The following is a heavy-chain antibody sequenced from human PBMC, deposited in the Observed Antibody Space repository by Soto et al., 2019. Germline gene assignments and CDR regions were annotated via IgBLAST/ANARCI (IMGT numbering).Heavy chain of an antibody. CDR2: IYYSGST. V-gene: IGHV4-59*08. J-gene: IGHJ4*02. D-gene: IGHD6-6*01. CDR3: ARQHSSSSETFDY. Sequence: QVQLQESGPGLVKPSETLSLTCTVSGGSISSYYWSWIRQPPGKGLEWIGYIYYSGSTNYNPSLKSRVTKSVDTSKNQFSPKLSSVTAADPAVYYCARQHSSSSETFDYWGQGTLVTVSS. CDR1: GGSISSYY.